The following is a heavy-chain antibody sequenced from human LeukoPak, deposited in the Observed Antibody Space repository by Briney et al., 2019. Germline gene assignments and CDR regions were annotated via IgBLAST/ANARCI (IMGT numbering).Heavy chain of an antibody. CDR2: MYYSGST. J-gene: IGHJ4*02. D-gene: IGHD6-6*01. V-gene: IGHV4-39*07. Sequence: PSETLSLTCTVSGGSISSSSYYWGWIRQPPGKGLEWIGSMYYSGSTYYNTSLKSRVTISVDTSKNQFSLKLSSVTAADTAVYYCARGGSSSSSTFDYWGQGTLVTVSS. CDR1: GGSISSSSYY. CDR3: ARGGSSSSSTFDY.